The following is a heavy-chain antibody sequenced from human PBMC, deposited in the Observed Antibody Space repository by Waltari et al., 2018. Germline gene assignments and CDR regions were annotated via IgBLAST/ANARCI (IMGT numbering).Heavy chain of an antibody. D-gene: IGHD6-13*01. V-gene: IGHV3-73*01. J-gene: IGHJ4*02. CDR2: IRSKPNNYAT. Sequence: EVQVVESGGGLVQPGGSLTLSCATSGFTFSGPTIHWVRQTSGKGLEWVGRIRSKPNNYATRYTASVEGRFTISRDDSENTAYLQMNSLMTEDTAVYYCTGGAVTGTDFWGQGTLVTVSS. CDR3: TGGAVTGTDF. CDR1: GFTFSGPT.